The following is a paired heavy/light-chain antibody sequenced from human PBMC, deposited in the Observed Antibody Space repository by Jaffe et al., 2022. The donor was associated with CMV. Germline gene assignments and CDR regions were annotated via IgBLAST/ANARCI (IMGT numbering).Heavy chain of an antibody. CDR1: GFTFSSYD. CDR3: ANLYDFWSAYQNMDV. V-gene: IGHV3-23*01. D-gene: IGHD3-3*01. CDR2: IRISGGRT. Sequence: EVQLMESGGGLVQPGGSLRLSCAASGFTFSSYDMSWVRQAPGKGLEWVSTIRISGGRTYYADSAKGRFTISRDNSKNTLHLQMISLRAEDTAVYYCANLYDFWSAYQNMDVWGQGTTVTVSS. J-gene: IGHJ6*02.
Light chain of an antibody. J-gene: IGLJ3*02. CDR3: NSRDSSGNHWV. V-gene: IGLV3-19*01. Sequence: SSELTQDPAVSVALGQTVRITCQGDSLRRYYASWHQQKPGQAPVLVISGKNNRPSEIPDRFSGSNSGNTASLTITGAQAEDEADYYCNSRDSSGNHWVFGGGTKLTVL. CDR1: SLRRYY. CDR2: GKN.